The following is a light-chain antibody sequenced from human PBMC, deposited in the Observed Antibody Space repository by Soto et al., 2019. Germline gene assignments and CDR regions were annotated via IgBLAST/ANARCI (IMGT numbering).Light chain of an antibody. J-gene: IGKJ2*01. Sequence: DIQMTQSPSSLSAYAGDRVTITCLASQSIKTYVNWYQQEPGKAPRLLIYAASTLQRGVPSRFSGGGFGTDFTLTISGLQPEDVATYYCQQFYRPPRYTFGQGTKVEIK. CDR1: QSIKTY. CDR2: AAS. CDR3: QQFYRPPRYT. V-gene: IGKV1-39*01.